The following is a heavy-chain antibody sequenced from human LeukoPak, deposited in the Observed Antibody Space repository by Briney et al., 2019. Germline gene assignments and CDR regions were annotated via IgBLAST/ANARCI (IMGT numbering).Heavy chain of an antibody. D-gene: IGHD6-13*01. Sequence: SETLSLTCSMSGDSLGSGDYYWSWIRQPPGKGLEWIGEINHSGSTNYNPSLKSRVTISVDTSKNQFSLKLSSVTAADTAVYYCARVGDSSSWGFDYWGQGTLVTVSS. CDR1: GDSLGSGDYY. V-gene: IGHV4-34*01. CDR2: INHSGST. CDR3: ARVGDSSSWGFDY. J-gene: IGHJ4*02.